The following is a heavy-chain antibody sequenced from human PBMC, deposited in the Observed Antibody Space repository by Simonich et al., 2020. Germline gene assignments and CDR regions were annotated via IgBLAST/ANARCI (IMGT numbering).Heavy chain of an antibody. Sequence: QVQLQESGPGLVKPSETLSLTCTVSGGSISSYYWSWIRQPPGKGLEWIGYIYYSGSTNYNPSLKSRVTISVDTSKNQFSLKRSAVTAADTAVYYCARSLGYYYYYYGMDVWGQGTTVTVSS. CDR2: IYYSGST. V-gene: IGHV4-59*08. CDR3: ARSLGYYYYYYGMDV. CDR1: GGSISSYY. D-gene: IGHD1-26*01. J-gene: IGHJ6*02.